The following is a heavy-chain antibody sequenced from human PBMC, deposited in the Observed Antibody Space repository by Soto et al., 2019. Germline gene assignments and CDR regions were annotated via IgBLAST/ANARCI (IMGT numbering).Heavy chain of an antibody. J-gene: IGHJ2*01. CDR1: GGSFSSGDYY. Sequence: QLQLQESGPGLVKPSQTLSLTCTVSGGSFSSGDYYWSWIRQPPGKGLEWIGNIYYSGSTYYNPSLKSRVIISVDTSKNQFSLKLSSVTAADTAVYYCARDYYDSSGAMGWYFDLWGRGPLVTVSS. D-gene: IGHD3-22*01. V-gene: IGHV4-30-4*01. CDR2: IYYSGST. CDR3: ARDYYDSSGAMGWYFDL.